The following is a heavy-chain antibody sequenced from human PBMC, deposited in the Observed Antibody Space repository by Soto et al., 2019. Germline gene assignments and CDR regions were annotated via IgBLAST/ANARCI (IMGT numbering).Heavy chain of an antibody. CDR2: IIPIVETP. J-gene: IGHJ5*02. CDR1: GGTFNSYD. D-gene: IGHD3-22*01. CDR3: ARLSRPNYYDTSGFFKDNWFDP. V-gene: IGHV1-69*01. Sequence: QVQLVQSGAEVKKPGSSMKVSCKASGGTFNSYDINWVRQAPGQGLEWMGGIIPIVETPKYAQKFQGRVTITADESTTTVYMVLCSLRSEDTAMYYCARLSRPNYYDTSGFFKDNWFDPWGQGTLVTVSS.